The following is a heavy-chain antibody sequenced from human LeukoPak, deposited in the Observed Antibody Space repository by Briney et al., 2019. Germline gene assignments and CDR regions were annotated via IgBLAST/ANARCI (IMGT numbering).Heavy chain of an antibody. CDR1: GGSISSGCYY. Sequence: SETLSLTCTVSGGSISSGCYYWSWIRRHPGKGLEWIGFIYYSGSTYYNPSLKSRVTISVDTSKNQFSLKLSSVTAADTAVYYCARGITISDDNWFDPWGQGTLVTVSS. J-gene: IGHJ5*02. D-gene: IGHD3-3*01. V-gene: IGHV4-31*03. CDR3: ARGITISDDNWFDP. CDR2: IYYSGST.